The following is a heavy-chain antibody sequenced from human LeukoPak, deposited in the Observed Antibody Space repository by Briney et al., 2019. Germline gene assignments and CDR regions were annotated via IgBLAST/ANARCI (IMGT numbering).Heavy chain of an antibody. J-gene: IGHJ4*02. CDR1: GFTFNNYV. CDR3: AREPPYSSGIWLDY. V-gene: IGHV3-23*01. D-gene: IGHD6-25*01. CDR2: VGGNGGGT. Sequence: GGSLRLSCAASGFTFNNYVMGWVRQAPGKGLEWVSRVGGNGGGTYYADSVKGRFTISRDNAKNSLYLQMNSLRAEDTAVYYCAREPPYSSGIWLDYWGQGTLVTVSS.